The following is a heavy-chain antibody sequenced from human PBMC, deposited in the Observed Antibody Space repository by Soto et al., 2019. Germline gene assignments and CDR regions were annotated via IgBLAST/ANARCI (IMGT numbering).Heavy chain of an antibody. CDR2: ISYDGSNK. Sequence: GGSLRLSCAASGFTFSSYGMHWVRQAPGKGLEWVAVISYDGSNKYYADSVKGRFTISRDNSKNTLYLQMNSLRAEDTAVYYCAKDHSGYEIEDYWGQGTLVTVSS. V-gene: IGHV3-30*18. CDR3: AKDHSGYEIEDY. D-gene: IGHD5-12*01. CDR1: GFTFSSYG. J-gene: IGHJ4*02.